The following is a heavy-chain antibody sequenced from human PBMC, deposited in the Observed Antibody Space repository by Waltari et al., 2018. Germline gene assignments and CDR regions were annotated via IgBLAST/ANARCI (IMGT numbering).Heavy chain of an antibody. CDR3: ARGALAAAVDY. CDR1: GGSISSYY. CDR2: IYYSGST. J-gene: IGHJ4*02. D-gene: IGHD6-13*01. Sequence: QVQLQESGPGLVKPSETLSLTCTVSGGSISSYYWSWIRQPPGKGLEWIGYIYYSGSTNSNPSLKSRVTISVDTSKNQFSLKLSSVTAADTAVYYCARGALAAAVDYWGQGTLVTVSS. V-gene: IGHV4-59*01.